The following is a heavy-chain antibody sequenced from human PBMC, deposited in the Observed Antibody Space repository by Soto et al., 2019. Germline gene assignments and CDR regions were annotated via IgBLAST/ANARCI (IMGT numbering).Heavy chain of an antibody. Sequence: PSETLSLTCPVSGGSVNSYYWSWIRQPPGKGLEWIGYIFYSGSTKSNPSLKSRVTMSVDISKNQFSLRLTSVTAADTAVYYCARVFPSYCGGDCSYFDSWGQGTLVTVSS. V-gene: IGHV4-59*02. CDR1: GGSVNSYY. CDR2: IFYSGST. D-gene: IGHD2-21*02. J-gene: IGHJ4*02. CDR3: ARVFPSYCGGDCSYFDS.